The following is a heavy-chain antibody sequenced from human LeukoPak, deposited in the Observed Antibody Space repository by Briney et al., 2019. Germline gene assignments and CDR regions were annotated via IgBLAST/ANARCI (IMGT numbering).Heavy chain of an antibody. CDR3: ARGYGGSFYYYYGMDV. CDR1: GGTFSSYA. D-gene: IGHD4-23*01. J-gene: IGHJ6*02. Sequence: SVKVSCKASGGTFSSYAISWVRQDPGQGLGWMGGIIPIFGTANYAQKFQGRVKITADESTSTAYMELSSLRSEDTAVYYCARGYGGSFYYYYGMDVWGQGPTVTVSS. V-gene: IGHV1-69*13. CDR2: IIPIFGTA.